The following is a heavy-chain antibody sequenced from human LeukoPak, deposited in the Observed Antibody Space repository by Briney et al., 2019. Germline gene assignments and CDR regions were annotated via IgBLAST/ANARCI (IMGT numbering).Heavy chain of an antibody. CDR1: GGSISSSSYY. CDR3: ASRLHIAVAGTWD. J-gene: IGHJ4*02. Sequence: SSETLSLTCTVSGGSISSSSYYWGWIRQPPGKGLEWIGSIYYSGSTYYNPSLKSRVTISVDTSKNQFSLKVNSATAADTAVCYCASRLHIAVAGTWDWGQGTLVTVSS. D-gene: IGHD6-19*01. V-gene: IGHV4-39*01. CDR2: IYYSGST.